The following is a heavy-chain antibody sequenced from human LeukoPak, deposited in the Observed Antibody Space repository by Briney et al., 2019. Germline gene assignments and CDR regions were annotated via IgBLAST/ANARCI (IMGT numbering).Heavy chain of an antibody. J-gene: IGHJ4*02. CDR3: ASVIAARPN. D-gene: IGHD6-6*01. CDR1: GFTFSDYY. CDR2: ISSSGSTI. Sequence: PGGSLRLSCAASGFTFSDYYMSWIRQAPGKGLEWVSYISSSGSTIYYADSVKGRFTISRDNAKNSLYLQMNSLISDDTAGYYCASVIAARPNWGQGTLVTVSS. V-gene: IGHV3-11*01.